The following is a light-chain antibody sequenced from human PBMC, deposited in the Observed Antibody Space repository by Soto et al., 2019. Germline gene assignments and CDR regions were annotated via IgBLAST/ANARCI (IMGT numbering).Light chain of an antibody. CDR1: SSDVGGYNY. CDR3: RSYAGSYV. V-gene: IGLV2-11*01. Sequence: QSVRTQPRSMFGSPGQSVTISCTGTSSDVGGYNYVSWYQQHPGKAPKLMIYDVSKRPSGVPDRFSGSKSGNTASLTISGLQAEAEADYYCRSYAGSYVFGTGTKVTVL. J-gene: IGLJ1*01. CDR2: DVS.